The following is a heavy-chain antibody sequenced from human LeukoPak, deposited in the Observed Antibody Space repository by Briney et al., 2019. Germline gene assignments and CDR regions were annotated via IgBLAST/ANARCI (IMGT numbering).Heavy chain of an antibody. Sequence: GGSLRLSCAASGFTFSSYATHWVRQAPGKGLEWVAVISYDGSNKYYADSVKGRFTISRDNSKNTLYLQMNSLRAEDTAVYYCARDYSIPFDYWGQGTLVTVSS. D-gene: IGHD3-3*02. J-gene: IGHJ4*02. CDR3: ARDYSIPFDY. V-gene: IGHV3-30*01. CDR1: GFTFSSYA. CDR2: ISYDGSNK.